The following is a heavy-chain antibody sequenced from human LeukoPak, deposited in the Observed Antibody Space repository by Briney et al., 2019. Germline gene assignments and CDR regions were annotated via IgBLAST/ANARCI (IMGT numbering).Heavy chain of an antibody. J-gene: IGHJ4*02. CDR1: GFTFSSYG. D-gene: IGHD1-1*01. Sequence: PGRSLRLSCAASGFTFSSYGMHWVRQAPGKGLEWVAVIWYDGSNKYYADSVKGRFTISRDNSKNTLYLQMNSLRAEDTAVYYCAKGGLEYNWNGMGYWGQGTLVTVSS. CDR3: AKGGLEYNWNGMGY. CDR2: IWYDGSNK. V-gene: IGHV3-33*06.